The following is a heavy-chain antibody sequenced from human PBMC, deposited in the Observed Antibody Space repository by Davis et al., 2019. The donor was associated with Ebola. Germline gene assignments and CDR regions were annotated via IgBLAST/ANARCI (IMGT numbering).Heavy chain of an antibody. Sequence: MPSETLSLTFAVYGGSYSAYFWTWIRQPPGKGLEWIGEISQSGSTNYNPSLKSRVAISIYTSRNQFSLKLTSVTAADTAVYYCATFSGWYERAAFDFWGQGTMVTVSS. CDR2: ISQSGST. CDR1: GGSYSAYF. J-gene: IGHJ3*01. D-gene: IGHD6-19*01. CDR3: ATFSGWYERAAFDF. V-gene: IGHV4-34*01.